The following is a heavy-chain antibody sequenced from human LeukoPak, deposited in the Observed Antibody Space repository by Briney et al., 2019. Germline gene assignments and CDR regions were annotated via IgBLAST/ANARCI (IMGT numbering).Heavy chain of an antibody. J-gene: IGHJ6*03. CDR3: ASYSGSHYPYYYYYYMDV. D-gene: IGHD1-26*01. CDR1: GGTFSSYA. Sequence: ASVKVSCKASGGTFSSYAISWVRQAPGQGLEWMGGIIPIFGTANYAQKFQGRVTITADKSTSTAYMELSSLRSEDTAVYYCASYSGSHYPYYYYYYMDVWGKGTTVTVSS. V-gene: IGHV1-69*06. CDR2: IIPIFGTA.